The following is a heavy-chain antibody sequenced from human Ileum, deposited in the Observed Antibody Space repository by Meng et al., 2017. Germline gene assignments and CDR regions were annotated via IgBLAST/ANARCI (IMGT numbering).Heavy chain of an antibody. CDR1: GFTLSDHW. Sequence: LVESGGGLVQPGGSLRLSCVASGFTLSDHWMHWVRQAPGKGLEWVSHIKTDGSKTDYADSVRGRFSISRDNAKNTLSLQMNSLRAEDTAVYYCARDGLPSGAEYDYWGQGALVTVSS. CDR2: IKTDGSKT. D-gene: IGHD2/OR15-2a*01. V-gene: IGHV3-74*01. J-gene: IGHJ4*02. CDR3: ARDGLPSGAEYDY.